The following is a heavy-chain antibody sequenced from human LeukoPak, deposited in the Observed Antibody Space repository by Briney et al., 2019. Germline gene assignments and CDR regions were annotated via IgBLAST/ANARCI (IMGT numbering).Heavy chain of an antibody. Sequence: PGKSLRLSCAASGFTFSHSGMHWVRQAPGRGLEWVAVIWYDGSTKYYAGSVKGRFTISRDNSKNTLSLQMNSLRAEDTAVYYCARGAAASTDVWSGYYFSVDYWGQGALVTVSS. CDR3: ARGAAASTDVWSGYYFSVDY. J-gene: IGHJ4*02. CDR1: GFTFSHSG. CDR2: IWYDGSTK. V-gene: IGHV3-33*08. D-gene: IGHD3-3*01.